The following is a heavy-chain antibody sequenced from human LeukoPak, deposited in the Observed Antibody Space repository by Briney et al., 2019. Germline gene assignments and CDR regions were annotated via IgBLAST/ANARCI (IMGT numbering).Heavy chain of an antibody. CDR2: IYTSGST. D-gene: IGHD3-22*01. J-gene: IGHJ3*02. CDR1: GGSISSYY. CDR3: ARESGDSSGPYSDAFDI. Sequence: ASETLSLTCTVSGGSISSYYWSWIRQPAGKGLEWIGRIYTSGSTNYNPSLKSRVTMSVDTSKNQFSLKLSSVTAADTAVYYCARESGDSSGPYSDAFDIWGQGTMVTVSS. V-gene: IGHV4-4*07.